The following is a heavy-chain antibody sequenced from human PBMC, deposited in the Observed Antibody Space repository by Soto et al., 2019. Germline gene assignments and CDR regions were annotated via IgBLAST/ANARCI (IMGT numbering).Heavy chain of an antibody. CDR1: CSTFPSYG. CDR2: ISAYNGNT. Sequence: ASVPVSCTASCSTFPSYGIIWVRQAPGQGLEWMGWISAYNGNTNYAQKLQGRVTMTTDTSTSTAYMELRSLRSDDTAVYYCARVGSITIFGVVDHDYWGQGTLVTVSS. V-gene: IGHV1-18*01. D-gene: IGHD3-3*01. J-gene: IGHJ4*02. CDR3: ARVGSITIFGVVDHDY.